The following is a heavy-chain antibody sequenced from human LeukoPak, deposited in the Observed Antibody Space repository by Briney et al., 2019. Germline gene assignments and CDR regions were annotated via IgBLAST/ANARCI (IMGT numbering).Heavy chain of an antibody. D-gene: IGHD5-12*01. CDR3: ARSFGSGYDYYYYFMDV. J-gene: IGHJ6*03. V-gene: IGHV1-18*01. CDR2: ISVYNDNT. Sequence: GASVKVSCKASSFIFNNYGISWVRQAPGQGLEWMGWISVYNDNTKYSQNLQGRVTLTTDKSTSTAYMELSGLRSEDTAVYFCARSFGSGYDYYYYFMDVWGKGTTVTVSS. CDR1: SFIFNNYG.